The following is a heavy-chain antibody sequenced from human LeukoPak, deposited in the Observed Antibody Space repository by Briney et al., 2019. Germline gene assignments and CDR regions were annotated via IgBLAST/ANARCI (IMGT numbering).Heavy chain of an antibody. CDR2: ISSSSSYI. V-gene: IGHV3-21*01. CDR1: GFTFSSYS. J-gene: IGHJ5*02. Sequence: GGSLRLSCAASGFTFSSYSKNWVRQAPGKGLEWVSSISSSSSYIYYADSVKGRFTISRDNAKNSLYLQMNSLRAEDTAVYYCARDRWRGFDPWGQGTLVTVSS. CDR3: ARDRWRGFDP. D-gene: IGHD5-24*01.